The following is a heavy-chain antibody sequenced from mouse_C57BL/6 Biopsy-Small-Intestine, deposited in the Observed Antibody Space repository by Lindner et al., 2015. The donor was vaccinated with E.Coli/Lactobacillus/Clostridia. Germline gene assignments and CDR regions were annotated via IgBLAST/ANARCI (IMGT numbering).Heavy chain of an antibody. V-gene: IGHV1-4*01. Sequence: SVKVSCKASGLHLHFLYYALGAPGPGQRLEWMGWINAGNGNTKYSQKLQGRVTMTTDTSTSTAYMELRSLRSDDTAVYYCARYGSIAATDWGQGTLVTVSS. CDR1: GLHLHFLY. CDR3: ARYGSIAATD. CDR2: INAGNGNT. J-gene: IGHJ4*01. D-gene: IGHD1-1*01.